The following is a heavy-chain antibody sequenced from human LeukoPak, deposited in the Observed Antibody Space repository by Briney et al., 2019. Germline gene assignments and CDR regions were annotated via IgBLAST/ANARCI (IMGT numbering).Heavy chain of an antibody. Sequence: AASVKVSCKASGGTFSSYAISWVRQAPGQGLEWMGGIIPIFGTANYAQKSQGRVTITADESTSTAYMELSSLRSEDTAVYYCARPNDFWSGSPFDPWGQGTLVTVSS. D-gene: IGHD3-3*01. J-gene: IGHJ5*02. CDR2: IIPIFGTA. V-gene: IGHV1-69*13. CDR1: GGTFSSYA. CDR3: ARPNDFWSGSPFDP.